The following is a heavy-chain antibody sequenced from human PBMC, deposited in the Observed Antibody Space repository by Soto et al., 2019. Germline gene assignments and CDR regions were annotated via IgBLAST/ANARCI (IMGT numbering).Heavy chain of an antibody. CDR2: INHSGST. V-gene: IGHV4-34*01. Sequence: SETLSLTCAVYGGSFSGYYWSWIRQPPGKGLEWIGEINHSGSTNYNPSLKSRVTISVDTSKNQFSLKLSSVTAADTAVYYCARGILFGSGWYSSSNWFDPWGQGTLVTVSS. J-gene: IGHJ5*02. D-gene: IGHD6-19*01. CDR1: GGSFSGYY. CDR3: ARGILFGSGWYSSSNWFDP.